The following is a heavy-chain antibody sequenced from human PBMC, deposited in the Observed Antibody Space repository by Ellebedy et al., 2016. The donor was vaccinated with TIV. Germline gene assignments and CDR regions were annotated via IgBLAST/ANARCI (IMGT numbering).Heavy chain of an antibody. V-gene: IGHV3-30*18. D-gene: IGHD1-14*01. CDR3: AKGPGTASFFEY. J-gene: IGHJ4*02. CDR2: ISFDGTTK. CDR1: GFNFKNFD. Sequence: GESLKISXAASGFNFKNFDLHWVRQAPGKGLEWLSVISFDGTTKYYADSVKGRFSISRDTSKNTLYLQMDSLRSEDTAVYYCAKGPGTASFFEYWGQGTLVTVST.